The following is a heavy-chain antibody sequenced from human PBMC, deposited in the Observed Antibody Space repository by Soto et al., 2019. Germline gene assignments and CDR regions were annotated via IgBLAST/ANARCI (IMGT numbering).Heavy chain of an antibody. J-gene: IGHJ4*02. Sequence: NPSETLSLTCAVYGGSFSGYYWSWIRQPPGKGLEWIGEINHSGSTNYNPSLKSRVTISVDTSKNQFSLKLSSVTAADTAVYYCARGFSVHMIAVVRPYFDYWGQGTLVTVSS. CDR1: GGSFSGYY. V-gene: IGHV4-34*01. CDR2: INHSGST. CDR3: ARGFSVHMIAVVRPYFDY. D-gene: IGHD3-22*01.